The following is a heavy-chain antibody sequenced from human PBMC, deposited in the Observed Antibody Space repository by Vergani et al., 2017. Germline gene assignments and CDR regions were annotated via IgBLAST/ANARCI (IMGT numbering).Heavy chain of an antibody. D-gene: IGHD1-7*01. V-gene: IGHV3-30*02. Sequence: QVQLVESGGGVVQPGGSMRLSCSASGLTLSSYGVHWVRQAPGRGLESVTFTRPHEDGAFYSASVRGSFTVSRDNSKNTLYLEMNRLNVDDTAIYYCGKTQGTVVGTWWFDPWGQGTPVTVSS. CDR3: GKTQGTVVGTWWFDP. CDR2: TRPHEDGA. J-gene: IGHJ5*02. CDR1: GLTLSSYG.